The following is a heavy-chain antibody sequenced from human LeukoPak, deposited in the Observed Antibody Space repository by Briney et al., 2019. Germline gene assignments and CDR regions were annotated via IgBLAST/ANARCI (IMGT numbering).Heavy chain of an antibody. V-gene: IGHV3-53*01. CDR2: IYSGGST. D-gene: IGHD2-2*02. CDR3: ARGQIPLTMDV. J-gene: IGHJ6*04. CDR1: GLTVSSNY. Sequence: GGSLRLSCAASGLTVSSNYMSWVRQAPGKGLERVSVIYSGGSTYYADSVKGRFTISRDNSKNTLYLQMNSLRAEDTAVYYCARGQIPLTMDVWGKGTTVTISS.